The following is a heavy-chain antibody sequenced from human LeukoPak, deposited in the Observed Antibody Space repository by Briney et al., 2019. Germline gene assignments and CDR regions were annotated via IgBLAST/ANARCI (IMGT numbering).Heavy chain of an antibody. CDR2: ISAYNGNT. J-gene: IGHJ4*02. CDR3: ARAADYGDSPDY. Sequence: ASVKVSCKASGYTFTSYYMHWVRQAPGQGLEWMGWISAYNGNTNYAQKLQGRVTMTTDTSTSTAYMELRSLRPDDTAVYYCARAADYGDSPDYWGQGTLVTVSS. V-gene: IGHV1-18*04. CDR1: GYTFTSYY. D-gene: IGHD4-17*01.